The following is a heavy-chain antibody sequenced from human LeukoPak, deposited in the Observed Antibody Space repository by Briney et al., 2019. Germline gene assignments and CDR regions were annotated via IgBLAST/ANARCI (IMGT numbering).Heavy chain of an antibody. Sequence: SETLSLTCTVSGGSLSSYYWSWIRQPAGKGLEWIGRIYTSGSTNYNPSLKSRVTMSVDTSKNQFSLKLSSVTAADTAVYYCARVQRVQLWLQGAFDIWGQGTMVTVSS. V-gene: IGHV4-4*07. CDR2: IYTSGST. J-gene: IGHJ3*02. CDR3: ARVQRVQLWLQGAFDI. D-gene: IGHD5-18*01. CDR1: GGSLSSYY.